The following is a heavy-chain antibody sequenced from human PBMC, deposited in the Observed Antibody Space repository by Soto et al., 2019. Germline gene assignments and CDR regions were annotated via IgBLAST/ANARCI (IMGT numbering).Heavy chain of an antibody. CDR3: AKDSWGKAQLVTNYYGMDV. J-gene: IGHJ6*02. Sequence: GGSLRLSCAASGFTFSSYWMSWVRQAPGKGLEWVATIRQDGSNKYYADSVKGRFTISRDNSKNTLYLQMNSLRAQDTAVYYCAKDSWGKAQLVTNYYGMDVWGQGTTVTVSS. V-gene: IGHV3-7*01. D-gene: IGHD6-13*01. CDR2: IRQDGSNK. CDR1: GFTFSSYW.